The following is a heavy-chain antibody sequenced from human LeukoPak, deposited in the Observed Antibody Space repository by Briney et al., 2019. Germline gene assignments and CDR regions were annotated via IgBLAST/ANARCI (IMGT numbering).Heavy chain of an antibody. V-gene: IGHV3-33*01. D-gene: IGHD5-12*01. CDR1: GFTFSSYG. CDR2: IWYDGSNK. CDR3: ARASGYSGYDPFDY. Sequence: GGSLRLSCAASGFTFSSYGMHWVRQAPGKGLEWVAVIWYDGSNKYYADSVKGRFTISRDNSKNTLYLQMNTLRAEDTAVYYCARASGYSGYDPFDYWGQGTLVTVSS. J-gene: IGHJ4*02.